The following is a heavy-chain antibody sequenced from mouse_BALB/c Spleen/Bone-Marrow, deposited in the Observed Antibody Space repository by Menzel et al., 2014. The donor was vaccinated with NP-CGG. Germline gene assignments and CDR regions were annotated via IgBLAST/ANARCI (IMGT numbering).Heavy chain of an antibody. CDR2: IDTSGSYT. J-gene: IGHJ2*01. CDR3: ARTGYDYYFDY. CDR1: GYTFTDYW. Sequence: VQLQQSGAELVMPGASVKMSYKASGYTFTDYWMHWVKQRPGQGLEWIGAIDTSGSYTSYNQKFKGKATLTVDESSSTAYMQLSSLTSEDSAVYYCARTGYDYYFDYWGQGTALTVPS. D-gene: IGHD2-4*01. V-gene: IGHV1-69*01.